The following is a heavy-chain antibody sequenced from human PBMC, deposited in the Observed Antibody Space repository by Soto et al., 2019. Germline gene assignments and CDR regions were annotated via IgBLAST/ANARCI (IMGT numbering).Heavy chain of an antibody. Sequence: XGSLRLSCSASGFTFSDYAMSWVRQAPGKGLEWVSDISDSGGNTHFADSVKGRFTISRDNSKNTLYLQMNSLRAEDTAFYYCSTRDFLTGSTYFFDSWRQGTLVTVSS. CDR1: GFTFSDYA. CDR3: STRDFLTGSTYFFDS. CDR2: ISDSGGNT. J-gene: IGHJ4*02. D-gene: IGHD3-9*01. V-gene: IGHV3-23*01.